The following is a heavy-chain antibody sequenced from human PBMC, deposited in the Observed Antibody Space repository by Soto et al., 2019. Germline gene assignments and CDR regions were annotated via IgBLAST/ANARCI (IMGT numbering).Heavy chain of an antibody. J-gene: IGHJ5*02. CDR2: IASDGDNT. V-gene: IGHV3-64D*06. D-gene: IGHD3-22*01. CDR3: VKPPAYYYDSNAYYSA. Sequence: GGSLRLSCSASGFTFSTYDLHWVRQAPGEGLEYVSSIASDGDNTHYADSVRARFTISRDNSKNTLYLQMSSLRPEDTAVYYCVKPPAYYYDSNAYYSAWGQGTLVTGSS. CDR1: GFTFSTYD.